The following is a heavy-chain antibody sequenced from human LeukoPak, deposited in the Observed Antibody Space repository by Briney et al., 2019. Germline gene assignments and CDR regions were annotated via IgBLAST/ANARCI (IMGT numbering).Heavy chain of an antibody. D-gene: IGHD6-6*01. V-gene: IGHV1-69*13. CDR3: ARPSGRYSSSSTTFDY. Sequence: GALVKVSCKASGGTFSSYAISWVRQAPGQGLEWMGGIIPIFGTANYAQKFQGRVTITADESTSTAYMELSSLRSEDTAVYYCARPSGRYSSSSTTFDYWGQGTLVTVSS. CDR1: GGTFSSYA. J-gene: IGHJ4*02. CDR2: IIPIFGTA.